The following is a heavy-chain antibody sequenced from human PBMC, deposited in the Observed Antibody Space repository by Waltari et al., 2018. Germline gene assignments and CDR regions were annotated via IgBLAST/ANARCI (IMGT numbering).Heavy chain of an antibody. CDR3: ARERDVDTAMASFYGMDV. CDR1: GYTFTGYY. Sequence: QVQLVQSGAEVKKPGASVKVSCKASGYTFTGYYMHWVRQAPGQGLEWMGWINPNSGGTNYAQKFQGRVTMTRDTSISTAYMELSRLRSDDTAVYYCARERDVDTAMASFYGMDVWGQGTTVTVSS. J-gene: IGHJ6*02. V-gene: IGHV1-2*02. CDR2: INPNSGGT. D-gene: IGHD5-18*01.